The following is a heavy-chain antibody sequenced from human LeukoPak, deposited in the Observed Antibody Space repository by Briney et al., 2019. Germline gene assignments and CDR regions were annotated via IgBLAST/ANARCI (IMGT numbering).Heavy chain of an antibody. CDR1: GFIFSNYW. J-gene: IGHJ4*02. CDR2: IGQDGSEI. V-gene: IGHV3-7*01. CDR3: AREAY. Sequence: GGSLRLSCAASGFIFSNYWMAWVRQAPGKGLEWVVNIGQDGSEINYLASVKGRFIISRDNAKNSLYLQMNSLRADDTAVYYCAREAYWGQGALVTVSS.